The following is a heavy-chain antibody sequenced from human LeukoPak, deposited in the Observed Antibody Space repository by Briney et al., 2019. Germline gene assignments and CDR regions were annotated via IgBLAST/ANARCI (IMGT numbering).Heavy chain of an antibody. CDR1: GYTFTGYY. CDR2: INPNSGGT. J-gene: IGHJ6*02. Sequence: ASVKVSCKASGYTFTGYYMHWVRQAPGQGLEWMGWINPNSGGTNYAQKFQGRVTMTRDTSISTAYMELSRLRSDDTAVYYCARDGRWDCSSTSCLDYYYYGMDVWGQGTTDTVSS. V-gene: IGHV1-2*02. CDR3: ARDGRWDCSSTSCLDYYYYGMDV. D-gene: IGHD2-2*01.